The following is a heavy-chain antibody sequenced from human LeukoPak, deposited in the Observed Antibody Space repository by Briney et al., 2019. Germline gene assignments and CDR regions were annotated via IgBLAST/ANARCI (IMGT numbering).Heavy chain of an antibody. CDR2: INPNSGGT. J-gene: IGHJ4*02. CDR1: GYTFTGYY. CDR3: AREDSSGYVFDY. D-gene: IGHD3-22*01. V-gene: IGHV1-2*02. Sequence: ASVKVSCKASGYTFTGYYMHWVRQAPGQGLEWMGWINPNSGGTNYAQKFQGRVTMTRDTSISTAYMELSRLRSDDTAVYYCAREDSSGYVFDYWGQGTLVTVSS.